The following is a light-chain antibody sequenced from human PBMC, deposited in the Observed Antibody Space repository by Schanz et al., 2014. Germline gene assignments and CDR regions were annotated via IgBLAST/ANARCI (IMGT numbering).Light chain of an antibody. Sequence: QSPSSLSASVGDRVTITCRASQRISSYLNWYQQKPGKAPKFLIYAASNLQSGVPSRFSGSGSGTDFTLTISSLQPEDFATYYCQQSYSAPLTFGGGTKVEIK. V-gene: IGKV1-39*01. CDR3: QQSYSAPLT. CDR1: QRISSY. CDR2: AAS. J-gene: IGKJ4*01.